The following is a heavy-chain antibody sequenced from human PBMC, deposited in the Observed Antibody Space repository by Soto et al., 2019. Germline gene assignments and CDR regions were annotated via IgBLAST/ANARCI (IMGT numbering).Heavy chain of an antibody. CDR1: GFSLSTGGRG. D-gene: IGHD4-17*01. CDR2: IYWNDDE. CDR3: AHRGYGDYPRDNWFDP. J-gene: IGHJ5*02. V-gene: IGHV2-5*01. Sequence: QITLKESGPTLVKPTQPLTLTCSFSGFSLSTGGRGVGWIRQPPGKALEWLALIYWNDDERYSPSLKNRVTITKDTYKNQVVLTMTNVDPVDTATYYCAHRGYGDYPRDNWFDPWGQGTLVTVSS.